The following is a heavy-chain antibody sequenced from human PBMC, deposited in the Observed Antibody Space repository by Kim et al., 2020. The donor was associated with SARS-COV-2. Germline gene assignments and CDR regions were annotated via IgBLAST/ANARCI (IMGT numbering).Heavy chain of an antibody. CDR1: GYTFTSYG. V-gene: IGHV1-18*01. D-gene: IGHD3-16*02. CDR2: ISAYNGNT. Sequence: ASVKVSCKASGYTFTSYGISWVRQAPGQGLEWLGWISAYNGNTNYAQKHQGRVTMTTDTSTSTAYMELRSLRSDDTAVYYCARPYDYVWGSYRYSNDYWGQGTLVTVSS. J-gene: IGHJ4*02. CDR3: ARPYDYVWGSYRYSNDY.